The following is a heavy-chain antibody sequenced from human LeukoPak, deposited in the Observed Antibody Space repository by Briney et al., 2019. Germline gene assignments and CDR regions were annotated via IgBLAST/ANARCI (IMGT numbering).Heavy chain of an antibody. J-gene: IGHJ4*02. CDR2: ISGSGGST. CDR1: GFTFSSYA. V-gene: IGHV3-23*01. Sequence: PGRSLRLSCAASGFTFSSYAMSWVRQAPGKGLEWVSAISGSGGSTYYADSVKGRFTISRDNSKNTLYLQMNSLRAEDTAVYYCAKDQAGKITIFGVVINYYFDYWGQGTLVTVSS. CDR3: AKDQAGKITIFGVVINYYFDY. D-gene: IGHD3-3*01.